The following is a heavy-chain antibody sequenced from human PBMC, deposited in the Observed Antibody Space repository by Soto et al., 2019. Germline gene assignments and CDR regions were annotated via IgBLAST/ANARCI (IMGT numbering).Heavy chain of an antibody. CDR1: GDSVSSNSAA. Sequence: PSQTLSLTCAISGDSVSSNSAAWNWIRQSPSRGLEWLGRTYYRSKWYNDYAVSVKSRITINPDTSKNQFSLQLNSVTPEDTAVYYCARSIAAAGAYYYYYYGMDVWGQGTTVTVSS. J-gene: IGHJ6*02. CDR2: TYYRSKWYN. V-gene: IGHV6-1*01. D-gene: IGHD6-13*01. CDR3: ARSIAAAGAYYYYYYGMDV.